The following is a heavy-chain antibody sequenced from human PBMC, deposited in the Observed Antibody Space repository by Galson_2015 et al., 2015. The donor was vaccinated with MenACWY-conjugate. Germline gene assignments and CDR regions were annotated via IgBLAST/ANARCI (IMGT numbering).Heavy chain of an antibody. J-gene: IGHJ4*02. Sequence: SLRLSCAASGFSFSSYGMHWVRQAPGKGLEWVALIVHDGSGKYYIDPVKGRFTISRDNSKNTLYLQMNSLRTEDTAVYYCAKAPTGSEIDYWGQGTLVTVSS. CDR2: IVHDGSGK. CDR3: AKAPTGSEIDY. D-gene: IGHD3-10*01. V-gene: IGHV3-30*18. CDR1: GFSFSSYG.